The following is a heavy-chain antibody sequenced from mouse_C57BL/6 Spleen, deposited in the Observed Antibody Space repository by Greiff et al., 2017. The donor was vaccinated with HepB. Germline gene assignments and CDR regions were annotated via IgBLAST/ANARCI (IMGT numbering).Heavy chain of an antibody. CDR2: IYPGSGNT. CDR3: ARDYDYLYAMDY. CDR1: GYTFTDYY. Sequence: VQLQQSGAELVRPGASVKLSCKASGYTFTDYYINWVKQRPGQGLEWIARIYPGSGNTYYNEKFKGKATLTAEKSSSTAYMQLSSLTSEDSAVYFCARDYDYLYAMDYWGQGTSVTVSS. J-gene: IGHJ4*01. V-gene: IGHV1-76*01. D-gene: IGHD2-4*01.